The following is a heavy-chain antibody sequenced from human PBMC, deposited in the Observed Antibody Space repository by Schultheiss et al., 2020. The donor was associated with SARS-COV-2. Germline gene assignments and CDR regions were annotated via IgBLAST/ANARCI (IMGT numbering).Heavy chain of an antibody. Sequence: GGSLRLSCAASGFTFSSYWMHWVRQAPGKGLVWVSRINSDGSSTSYADSVKGRFTISRDNAKNTLYLQMNSLRAEDTALYYCAKDMGVDIVATIRGYYYYGMDVWGQGTTVTVSS. CDR1: GFTFSSYW. V-gene: IGHV3-74*01. CDR3: AKDMGVDIVATIRGYYYYGMDV. D-gene: IGHD5-12*01. J-gene: IGHJ6*02. CDR2: INSDGSST.